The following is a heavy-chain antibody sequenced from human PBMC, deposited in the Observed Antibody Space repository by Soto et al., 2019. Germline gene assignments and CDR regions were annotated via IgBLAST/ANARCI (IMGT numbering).Heavy chain of an antibody. CDR1: GFTFSSYA. V-gene: IGHV3-23*01. Sequence: GGSLRLSCAASGFTFSSYAMRWVRQATGKGLEWVSAISGSGGSTYYADSVKGRFTISRDNSKNTLYLQMNSLRAEDTAVYYCAKESAAAGSRNYWGQGTLVTVSS. D-gene: IGHD6-13*01. CDR2: ISGSGGST. J-gene: IGHJ4*02. CDR3: AKESAAAGSRNY.